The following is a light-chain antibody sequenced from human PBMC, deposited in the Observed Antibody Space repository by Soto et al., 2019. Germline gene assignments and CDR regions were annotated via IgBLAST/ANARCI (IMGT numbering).Light chain of an antibody. J-gene: IGLJ2*01. V-gene: IGLV1-40*01. CDR3: QSYDSSLSVV. Sequence: QLVLTQPPSVSGAPGQRVTISCTGSSSNIGTGYDVHWYQQLPGTAPKLLIYGNNNRPSGVPDRFSGSKSGTSASLAITGLQAEDEADYYCQSYDSSLSVVFGGGTQLTVL. CDR2: GNN. CDR1: SSNIGTGYD.